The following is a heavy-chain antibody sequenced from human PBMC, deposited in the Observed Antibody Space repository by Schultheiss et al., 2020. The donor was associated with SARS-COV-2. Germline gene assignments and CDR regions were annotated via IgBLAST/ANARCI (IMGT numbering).Heavy chain of an antibody. J-gene: IGHJ2*01. D-gene: IGHD3-3*01. CDR3: ARDRYDFWSGYVSYWYFDL. Sequence: SVKVSCKASGYTFTSYDINWVRQATGQGLEWLGGILPVFGAPTYAQKFQGRVTITADEYTSTAYMELSSLRSEDTAVYYCARDRYDFWSGYVSYWYFDLWGRGTLVTVSS. CDR1: GYTFTSYD. V-gene: IGHV1-69*13. CDR2: ILPVFGAP.